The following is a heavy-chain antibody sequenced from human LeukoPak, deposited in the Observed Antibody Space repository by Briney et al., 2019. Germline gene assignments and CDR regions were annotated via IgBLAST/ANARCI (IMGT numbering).Heavy chain of an antibody. Sequence: PSETLSLTCTVSGGSITSTNYYWGWIRQPPGKGLEWIGSVYYSGSTHYNPSLKSRVTVSVDTSKNQFSLKLTSVTAADTAVYYCVLMAADFDYWGQGTLVTVSS. CDR3: VLMAADFDY. CDR1: GGSITSTNYY. D-gene: IGHD2-8*01. J-gene: IGHJ4*02. V-gene: IGHV4-39*01. CDR2: VYYSGST.